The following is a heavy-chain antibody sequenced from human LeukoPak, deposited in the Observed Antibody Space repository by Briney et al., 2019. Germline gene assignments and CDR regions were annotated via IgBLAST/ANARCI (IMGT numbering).Heavy chain of an antibody. Sequence: PSETLSLTCSVSGGSISSSSYYWSWIRQPAGKGLEWIGRIYTSGSTNYNPSLKSRVTMSVDTSKNQFSLKLSSVTAADTAVYYCARNTPYDILTVGIAFDIWGQGTMVTVSS. J-gene: IGHJ3*02. D-gene: IGHD3-9*01. CDR1: GGSISSSSYY. CDR3: ARNTPYDILTVGIAFDI. V-gene: IGHV4-61*02. CDR2: IYTSGST.